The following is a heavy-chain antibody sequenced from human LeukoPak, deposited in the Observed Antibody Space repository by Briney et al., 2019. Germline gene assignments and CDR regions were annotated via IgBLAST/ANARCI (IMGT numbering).Heavy chain of an antibody. D-gene: IGHD3-22*01. J-gene: IGHJ4*02. CDR1: GYTFTGYY. V-gene: IGHV1-2*02. CDR2: INPNSGGT. CDR3: ARAARDAYDSSGYPDY. Sequence: ASVKVSCKASGYTFTGYYMHWVRQAPGQGLEWMGWINPNSGGTNYAQKFRGRVTMTRDTSISTAYMELSRLRSDDTAVYYCARAARDAYDSSGYPDYWGQGTLVTVSS.